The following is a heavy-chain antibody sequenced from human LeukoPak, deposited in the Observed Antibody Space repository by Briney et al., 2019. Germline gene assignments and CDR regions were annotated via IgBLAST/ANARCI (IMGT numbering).Heavy chain of an antibody. Sequence: GGSLRLSCAASGFIFSSYTMHWVRQAPGKGLEWVAVISYDGNDKYYADSVKGRFTISRDISKSTLYLQMNSLRAEDTAVYYCARYSSFDYWGQGTLVTVSS. D-gene: IGHD6-13*01. CDR2: ISYDGNDK. CDR1: GFIFSSYT. CDR3: ARYSSFDY. V-gene: IGHV3-30*04. J-gene: IGHJ4*02.